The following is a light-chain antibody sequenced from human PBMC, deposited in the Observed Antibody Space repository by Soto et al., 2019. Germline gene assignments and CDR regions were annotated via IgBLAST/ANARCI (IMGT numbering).Light chain of an antibody. CDR2: GAS. CDR1: QSVSSSY. Sequence: EIVLTQSPGTLSLSPGERATLSCRASQSVSSSYLAWYQQKPGQAPRLLIYGASGRATGIPDRFSGSGSGTDFTLTISGLEPKEFAVYYCQQYGSSPMYTFGQGTKLEIK. CDR3: QQYGSSPMYT. J-gene: IGKJ2*01. V-gene: IGKV3-20*01.